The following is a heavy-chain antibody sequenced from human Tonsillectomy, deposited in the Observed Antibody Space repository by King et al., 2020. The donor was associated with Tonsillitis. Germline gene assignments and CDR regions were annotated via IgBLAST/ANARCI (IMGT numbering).Heavy chain of an antibody. J-gene: IGHJ4*02. Sequence: VQLVESGGGVVQPGRSLRLSCAASGFTFSSYAMHWVRQAPGKGLEWVAVISYDGSNKYYADSVKGRFTISRDNSKNTLYLQMNSLRAEDTAVYYCARDGGPPVDTARVTQYTIFDYWGQGTLVTVSS. CDR2: ISYDGSNK. CDR3: ARDGGPPVDTARVTQYTIFDY. CDR1: GFTFSSYA. V-gene: IGHV3-30*04. D-gene: IGHD5-18*01.